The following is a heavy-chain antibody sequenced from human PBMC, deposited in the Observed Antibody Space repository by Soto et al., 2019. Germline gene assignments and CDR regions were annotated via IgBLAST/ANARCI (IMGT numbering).Heavy chain of an antibody. D-gene: IGHD3-3*01. CDR2: IIPIFCTA. V-gene: IGHV1-69*06. Sequence: QVQLVQSGAEVKKPGSSVNVSCKASGGTFSSYAISWVRQAPGQGLEWMGGIIPIFCTANYAQKYQGRVTTTAEKSTSTAYMELSSPRSEDTAVYYCARNVYYRTILGPEWFDPWGQGTLVTVAS. J-gene: IGHJ5*02. CDR1: GGTFSSYA. CDR3: ARNVYYRTILGPEWFDP.